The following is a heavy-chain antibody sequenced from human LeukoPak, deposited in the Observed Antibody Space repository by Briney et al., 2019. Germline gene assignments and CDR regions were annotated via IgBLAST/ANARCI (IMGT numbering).Heavy chain of an antibody. V-gene: IGHV4-34*01. CDR2: VHHRGST. D-gene: IGHD4-23*01. Sequence: PETLFLTYAVYGGPFNGYYWNWIRQPPGKGLEWIGEVHHRGSTNYNPSLKSRVTISVDTSKNQFSLNLNSVTAADTAVYYCARAPGWTTVARPFDSWGQGTLVTVSS. J-gene: IGHJ4*02. CDR1: GGPFNGYY. CDR3: ARAPGWTTVARPFDS.